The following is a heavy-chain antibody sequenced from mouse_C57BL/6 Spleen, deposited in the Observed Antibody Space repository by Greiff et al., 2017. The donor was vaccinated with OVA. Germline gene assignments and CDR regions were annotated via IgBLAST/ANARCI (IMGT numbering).Heavy chain of an antibody. CDR1: GFTFSDYG. J-gene: IGHJ2*01. CDR3: ARKGTWTGSHFYY. V-gene: IGHV5-17*01. Sequence: EVHLVESGGGLVKPGGSLKLSCAASGFTFSDYGMHWVRQAPEKGLEWVAYISSGSSTIYYADTVKGRFTISRDNAKNTLFLQMTSLRSEDTAMYYWARKGTWTGSHFYYWGPGTTLTVSS. CDR2: ISSGSSTI.